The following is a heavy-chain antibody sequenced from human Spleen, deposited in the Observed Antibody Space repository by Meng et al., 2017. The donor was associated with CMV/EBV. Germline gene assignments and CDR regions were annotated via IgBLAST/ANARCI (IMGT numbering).Heavy chain of an antibody. V-gene: IGHV3-7*01. D-gene: IGHD6-6*01. J-gene: IGHJ6*02. CDR1: GFTFSSYW. Sequence: GESLKISCAASGFTFSSYWMSWVRQAPGKGLEWVANIKQDGSEKYYVDSVKGRFTISRDNAKNSLYLQMNSLRAEDTAIYYCARESSNSHCLDVWGQGTTVTVSS. CDR3: ARESSNSHCLDV. CDR2: IKQDGSEK.